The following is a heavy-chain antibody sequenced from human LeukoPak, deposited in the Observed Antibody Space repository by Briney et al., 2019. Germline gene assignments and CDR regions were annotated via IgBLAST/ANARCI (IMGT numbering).Heavy chain of an antibody. D-gene: IGHD1-26*01. CDR2: ISGSGGST. V-gene: IGHV3-23*01. Sequence: PGGSLRLSCAASGFTFSSYAMSWVRQAPGKGLEWVSAISGSGGSTYYADSVKGRFTISRGNSKNTLYLQMNSLRAEDTAVYYCAKSGSYHWYFDLWGRGTLVTVSS. CDR1: GFTFSSYA. J-gene: IGHJ2*01. CDR3: AKSGSYHWYFDL.